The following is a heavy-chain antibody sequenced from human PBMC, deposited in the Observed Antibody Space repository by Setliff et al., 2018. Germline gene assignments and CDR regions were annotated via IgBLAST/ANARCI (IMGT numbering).Heavy chain of an antibody. D-gene: IGHD2-15*01. Sequence: SETLSLTCTVYGVSFSDYYWGWVRQSPGKGLDWIGDINHSGITNYSPSLKSRVTISTDTSTNQFFLKLTSVTAADTAVYFCARGPAAATPYFQHWTQG. J-gene: IGHJ1*01. V-gene: IGHV4-34*01. CDR2: INHSGIT. CDR1: GVSFSDYY. CDR3: ARGPAAATPYFQH.